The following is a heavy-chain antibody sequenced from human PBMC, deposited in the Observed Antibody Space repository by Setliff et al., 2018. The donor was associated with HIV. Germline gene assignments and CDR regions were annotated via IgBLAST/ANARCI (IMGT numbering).Heavy chain of an antibody. Sequence: SETLSLTCAVSGYSISSGYYWGWIRQPPGKGLEWIGSIYHSGSTNYNPSLKSRVTISVDTSKNQFSLNLSSVTAADTAVYYCARQFTVQWLVSTYGMDVWGQGTTVTVSS. J-gene: IGHJ6*02. D-gene: IGHD6-19*01. CDR2: IYHSGST. V-gene: IGHV4-38-2*01. CDR1: GYSISSGYY. CDR3: ARQFTVQWLVSTYGMDV.